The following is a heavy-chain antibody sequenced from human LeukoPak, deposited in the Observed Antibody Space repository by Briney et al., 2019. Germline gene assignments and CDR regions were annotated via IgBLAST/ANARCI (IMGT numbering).Heavy chain of an antibody. CDR1: GGSFSGYY. D-gene: IGHD5-12*01. CDR2: INHSGST. J-gene: IGHJ4*02. CDR3: ARTKSGYDPHRRGGYFDY. Sequence: SETLSLTCAVYGGSFSGYYWSWIRQPPGKGLEWIGEINHSGSTNYNPSLKSRVTISVDTSKNQFSLKLSSVTAADTAVYYCARTKSGYDPHRRGGYFDYSRQGTLVTVSS. V-gene: IGHV4-34*01.